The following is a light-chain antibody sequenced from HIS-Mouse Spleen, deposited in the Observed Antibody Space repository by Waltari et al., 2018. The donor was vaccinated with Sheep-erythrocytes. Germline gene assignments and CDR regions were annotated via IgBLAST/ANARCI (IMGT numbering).Light chain of an antibody. CDR1: PSVSSN. Sequence: EIVMTQSPATLSVSPGDRATRSCRASPSVSSNLACYQQKPGQAPRLPIYGASTRATGIPARFSGSGSGTEFTLTISSMQSEDFAVYYCQQYNNWPPWTFGQGTKVEIK. J-gene: IGKJ1*01. CDR3: QQYNNWPPWT. CDR2: GAS. V-gene: IGKV3-15*01.